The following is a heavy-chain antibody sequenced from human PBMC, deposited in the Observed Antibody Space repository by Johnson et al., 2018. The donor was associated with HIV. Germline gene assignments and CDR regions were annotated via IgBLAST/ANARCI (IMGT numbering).Heavy chain of an antibody. V-gene: IGHV3-20*04. D-gene: IGHD6-13*01. Sequence: VQLVESGGGVVQPGRSLRLSCAASGFTFSSYGMSWVRQAPGKGLEWVSGINWNGGSTGYADSVKGRFTISRDNAKNSLYLQMNSLRAEDTALYYCAREGPYSSRWGAFDIWGQGTMVTVSS. CDR1: GFTFSSYG. J-gene: IGHJ3*02. CDR2: INWNGGST. CDR3: AREGPYSSRWGAFDI.